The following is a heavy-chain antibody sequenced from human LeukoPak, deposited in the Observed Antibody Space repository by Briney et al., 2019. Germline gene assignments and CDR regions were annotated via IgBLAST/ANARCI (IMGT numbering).Heavy chain of an antibody. J-gene: IGHJ5*02. CDR2: IHYSGST. CDR1: GGSITDNS. D-gene: IGHD2-2*01. CDR3: ARDRDPLRYCSSTSCYYWFDP. Sequence: SETLSLTCTVSGGSITDNSWSWIRQPPGKGLEWIGYIHYSGSTDYNPSLKSRVTISVDTSKNQISLHVSSVTAADTAVYYCARDRDPLRYCSSTSCYYWFDPWGQGTLVTVSS. V-gene: IGHV4-59*12.